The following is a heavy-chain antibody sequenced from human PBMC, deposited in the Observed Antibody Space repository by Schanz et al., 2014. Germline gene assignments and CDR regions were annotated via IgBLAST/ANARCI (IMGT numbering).Heavy chain of an antibody. CDR1: GFTFSSYW. V-gene: IGHV3-23*04. CDR2: ISGSGGST. D-gene: IGHD6-13*01. CDR3: VSQTGSPNY. Sequence: EVQLVESGGGLVQPGKSLRLSCAASGFTFSSYWMHWVRQVPGKGLVWVSAISGSGGSTYYADSVKGRFTISRDNSKNTLYLQMNSLRVEDTAVYFCVSQTGSPNYWGQGTLVTVSS. J-gene: IGHJ4*02.